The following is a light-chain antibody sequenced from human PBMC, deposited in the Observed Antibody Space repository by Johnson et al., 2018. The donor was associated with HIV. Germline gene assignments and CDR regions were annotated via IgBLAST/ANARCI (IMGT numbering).Light chain of an antibody. CDR1: SSNIGNNY. Sequence: QPVLTQPPSMSAAPGQRVTISCSGSSSNIGNNYVSWYQQVPGAAPKLLIYDNNRRPSGIPDRFSGSKSGTSATLGITGLQTGDEADYYCGAWDGSLRTGFFGTGTKVTVL. V-gene: IGLV1-51*01. CDR2: DNN. CDR3: GAWDGSLRTGF. J-gene: IGLJ1*01.